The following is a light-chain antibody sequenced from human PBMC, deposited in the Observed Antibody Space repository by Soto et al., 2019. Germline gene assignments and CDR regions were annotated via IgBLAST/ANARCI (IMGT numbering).Light chain of an antibody. Sequence: EIVLTQYPGTLSLSPGERATLSCRASQSVSSSYLAWYQQKPGQAPRLLIYGTSSRATGIPDRFSGSGSGTDFTLTISRLEPEYFAVYYCQQYGISSHTFGQGTKLEIK. CDR1: QSVSSSY. CDR3: QQYGISSHT. V-gene: IGKV3-20*01. CDR2: GTS. J-gene: IGKJ2*01.